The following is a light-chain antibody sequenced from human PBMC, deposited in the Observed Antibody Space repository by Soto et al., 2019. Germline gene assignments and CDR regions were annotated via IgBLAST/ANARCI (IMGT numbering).Light chain of an antibody. CDR3: HQYGSSPQT. J-gene: IGKJ1*01. CDR1: QSVSSSY. Sequence: EIVLTQSPGTLSLSPGERATLSCRASQSVSSSYLAWYQHTPGQAPRLLIYGASSRATGIPDRFSGSGSGTGFTLTISRLEPEDFAVYYCHQYGSSPQTFGQGTKVEIK. V-gene: IGKV3-20*01. CDR2: GAS.